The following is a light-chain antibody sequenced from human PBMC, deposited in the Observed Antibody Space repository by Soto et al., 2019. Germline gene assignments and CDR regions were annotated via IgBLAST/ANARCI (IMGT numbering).Light chain of an antibody. CDR2: KNN. V-gene: IGLV1-47*01. CDR3: AAWDDSLSGPGV. J-gene: IGLJ7*01. Sequence: QAVVTQPPSASGTPGQRVTISCSGSSSNIGNFYVYWYQQLPGTAPKLLIYKNNQRPLGVPDRFSGSKSGTSASLAISGLRSEDEXDYYCAAWDDSLSGPGVFGGGTQLTVL. CDR1: SSNIGNFY.